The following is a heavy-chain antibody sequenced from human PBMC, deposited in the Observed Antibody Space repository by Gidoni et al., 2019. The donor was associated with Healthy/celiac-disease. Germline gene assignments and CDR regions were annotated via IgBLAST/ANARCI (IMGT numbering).Heavy chain of an antibody. D-gene: IGHD6-6*01. Sequence: QVQLVQSGAAVKKPGASVQVSCKASGYTFTSYYMHWVRQAPGQGLEWMGLIHPSGGSTSYAQKFQGRVTMTRDTSTSTVYMELSSLRSEDTAVYYCASASIPNYYMDVWGKGTTVTVSS. V-gene: IGHV1-46*01. J-gene: IGHJ6*03. CDR1: GYTFTSYY. CDR3: ASASIPNYYMDV. CDR2: IHPSGGST.